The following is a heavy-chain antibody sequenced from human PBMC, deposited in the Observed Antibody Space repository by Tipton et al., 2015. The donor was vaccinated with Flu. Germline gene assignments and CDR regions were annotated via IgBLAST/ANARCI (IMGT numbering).Heavy chain of an antibody. CDR2: TYYSGYT. J-gene: IGHJ4*02. D-gene: IGHD3-3*01. Sequence: GLVKPSEMLSLICSVSGGSVSSREYYWDWIRQSPGKRLEWIGLTYYSGYTYYNPSLKGRVSMSVDTSKNQFSLNLYSVTAADTAVYYCARDTIFGVAHWGQGTLVTVSS. V-gene: IGHV4-39*07. CDR3: ARDTIFGVAH. CDR1: GGSVSSREYY.